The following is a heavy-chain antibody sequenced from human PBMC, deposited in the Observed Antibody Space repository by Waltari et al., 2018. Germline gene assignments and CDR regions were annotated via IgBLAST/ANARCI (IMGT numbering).Heavy chain of an antibody. J-gene: IGHJ4*02. D-gene: IGHD4-17*01. V-gene: IGHV4-39*01. CDR3: ARQNGDYVRY. CDR2: IYYSGST. CDR1: GGSISSSSYY. Sequence: QLQLQESGPGLVKPSETLSLTCTVPGGSISSSSYYWGWIRQPPGKGLEWIGSIYYSGSTSYNPSFKSRVTISVDTSKNQFSLKLSSVTAADTAVYYCARQNGDYVRYWGQGTLVTVSS.